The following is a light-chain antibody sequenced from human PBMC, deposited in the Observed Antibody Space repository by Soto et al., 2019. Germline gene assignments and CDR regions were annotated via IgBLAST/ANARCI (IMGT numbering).Light chain of an antibody. CDR3: MQGTLWLT. J-gene: IGKJ4*01. Sequence: DVVMTQSPLSLPVTLGQPASISCRSSQSLVYSDGNTSLNWFQQRPGQSPRRLIYKVSNWDSGVPDRFSGSGSGTDFTLKISRVEAEYVGVYYCMQGTLWLTFGGGTKVEIK. V-gene: IGKV2D-30*01. CDR2: KVS. CDR1: QSLVYSDGNTS.